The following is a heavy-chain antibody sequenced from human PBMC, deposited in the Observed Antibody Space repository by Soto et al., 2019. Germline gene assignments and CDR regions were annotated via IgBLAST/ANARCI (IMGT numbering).Heavy chain of an antibody. CDR1: GYTFTTYG. Sequence: QVQLVQSGAEVKKPGASVKVSCKASGYTFTTYGISWVRQAPGQGLEWVGWISAYSGNTKYAEKLQGRVTVTTDTSTSTAYMGVRSLSSDDTGVYYYARGRYGDYWGQGTLVTTSS. V-gene: IGHV1-18*01. CDR3: ARGRYGDY. J-gene: IGHJ4*02. D-gene: IGHD4-17*01. CDR2: ISAYSGNT.